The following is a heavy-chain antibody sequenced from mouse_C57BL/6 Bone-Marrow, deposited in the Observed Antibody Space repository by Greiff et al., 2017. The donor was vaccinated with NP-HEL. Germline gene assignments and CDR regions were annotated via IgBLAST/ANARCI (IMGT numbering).Heavy chain of an antibody. CDR2: IYPGSGST. Sequence: QVQLQQPGAELVKPGASVKMSCTASGFTFTSYWMTWVKQRPGQGLEWIGDIYPGSGSTNYNEKFKSKATLTVDTSSSTAYMQLSSLTSEDSAVYYCARGFDYWGQGTALTVTA. CDR1: GFTFTSYW. J-gene: IGHJ2*01. V-gene: IGHV1-55*01. CDR3: ARGFDY.